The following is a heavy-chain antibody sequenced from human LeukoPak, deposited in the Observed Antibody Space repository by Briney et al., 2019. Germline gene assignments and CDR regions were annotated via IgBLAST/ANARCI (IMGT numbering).Heavy chain of an antibody. CDR2: IIPIFGTA. J-gene: IGHJ5*02. CDR1: GYTFTGHY. V-gene: IGHV1-69*06. D-gene: IGHD2-2*01. Sequence: ASVKVSCKASGYTFTGHYMHWVRQAPGQGLEWMGGIIPIFGTANYAQKFQGRVTITADKSTSTAYMELSSLRSEDTAVYYCARSLVPAANNWFDPWGQGTLVTVSS. CDR3: ARSLVPAANNWFDP.